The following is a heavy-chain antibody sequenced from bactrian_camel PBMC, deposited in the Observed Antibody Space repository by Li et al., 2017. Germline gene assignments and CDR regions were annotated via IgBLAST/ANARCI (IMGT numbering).Heavy chain of an antibody. Sequence: VQLVESGGGLVQPGGSLRISCVASGFTFSMYPMSWFRQAPGKEREGVAATSTGGGSTFYAASLKDRFTISVDKAKNTLYLQMSSLKPEDTAMYYCAAEPDYTLATWPALEIYEYKYYGLTQALIATGARGPRSPSP. CDR1: GFTFSMYP. D-gene: IGHD1*01. V-gene: IGHV3S31*01. CDR3: AAEPDYTLATWPALEIYEYKYYGLTQALIAT. CDR2: TSTGGGST. J-gene: IGHJ4*01.